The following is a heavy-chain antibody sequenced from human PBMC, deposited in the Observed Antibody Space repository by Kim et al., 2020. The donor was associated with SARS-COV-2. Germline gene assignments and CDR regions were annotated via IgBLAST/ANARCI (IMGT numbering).Heavy chain of an antibody. CDR3: ARAVYPPDNYYYYYMDV. D-gene: IGHD3-10*01. J-gene: IGHJ6*03. Sequence: GGSLRLSCGVSGFSVGSKYMSWVRQAPGKGLEWVSALYSGGTTHYVDSVKGRFTISRDDSKNTLYLQMVSLRAEDTAVYYCARAVYPPDNYYYYYMDVWGQGTTVTVSS. CDR1: GFSVGSKY. CDR2: LYSGGTT. V-gene: IGHV3-53*01.